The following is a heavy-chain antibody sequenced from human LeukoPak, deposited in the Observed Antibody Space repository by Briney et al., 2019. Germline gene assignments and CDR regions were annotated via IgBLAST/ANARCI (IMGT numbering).Heavy chain of an antibody. CDR1: GYSFTSHD. Sequence: ASVKVSCKASGYSFTSHDINWVRQATGQGLEWMGWMNPNSGNTGYAQKFQDRVTMTRNTSISTAYLELSSLGSDDTAVYYCARPHYDILTGYVSGMDVWGQGTTVTVSS. CDR2: MNPNSGNT. J-gene: IGHJ6*02. D-gene: IGHD3-9*01. V-gene: IGHV1-8*01. CDR3: ARPHYDILTGYVSGMDV.